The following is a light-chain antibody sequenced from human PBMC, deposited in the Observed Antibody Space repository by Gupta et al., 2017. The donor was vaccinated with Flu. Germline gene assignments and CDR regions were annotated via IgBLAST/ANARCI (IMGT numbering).Light chain of an antibody. V-gene: IGLV1-51*02. CDR3: GSWDSSLNGLV. Sequence: SSSNIGNNYVSWYQQRPVTAPKLLIYENYKRPSGIPDRFSGSKSGTSATLGITGLQTGDEAHYYCGSWDSSLNGLVFGGGTKLTVL. CDR1: SSNIGNNY. J-gene: IGLJ2*01. CDR2: ENY.